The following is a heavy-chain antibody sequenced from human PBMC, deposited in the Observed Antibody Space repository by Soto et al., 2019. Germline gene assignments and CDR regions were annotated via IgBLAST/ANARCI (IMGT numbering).Heavy chain of an antibody. V-gene: IGHV4-34*01. Sequence: SETLSLTCAVYGGSFSGYYWSWIRQPPGKGLEWIGEINHSGSTNYNPSLKSRVTISVDTSKNQFSLKLSSVTAADTAVYYCARGAPSKSSWYPIWGQGTLVTVSS. CDR1: GGSFSGYY. CDR3: ARGAPSKSSWYPI. J-gene: IGHJ4*02. CDR2: INHSGST. D-gene: IGHD6-13*01.